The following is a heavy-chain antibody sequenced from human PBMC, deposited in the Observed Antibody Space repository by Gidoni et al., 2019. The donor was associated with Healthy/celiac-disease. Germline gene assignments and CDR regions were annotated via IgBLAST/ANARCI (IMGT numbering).Heavy chain of an antibody. CDR3: AKDSRVVPYLLDY. CDR2: ISGSGGST. Sequence: VQPLESGGGQVQSGGSLSLSCADPGFTFSSYAMRWVRPAQGKGLEWISAISGSGGSTYYAVSVKGRFTIARDNSKNTLYLQMNSRRAEDTAVYYCAKDSRVVPYLLDYWGQGTLVTVSS. CDR1: GFTFSSYA. V-gene: IGHV3-23*01. J-gene: IGHJ4*02. D-gene: IGHD2-2*01.